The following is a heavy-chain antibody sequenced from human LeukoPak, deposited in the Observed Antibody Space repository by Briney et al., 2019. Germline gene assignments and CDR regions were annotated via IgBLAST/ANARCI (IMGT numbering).Heavy chain of an antibody. Sequence: PGGSLRLSCAASGFTFNTYVISWVRQAPGKGLEWVSSMSGSGSSTYYADSVKGRFTISRDNSKNTLYLRMNSLRAEDTAVYYCTTSYGGFFDYWGQGTLVTVSS. CDR2: MSGSGSST. CDR3: TTSYGGFFDY. J-gene: IGHJ4*02. CDR1: GFTFNTYV. D-gene: IGHD4-23*01. V-gene: IGHV3-23*01.